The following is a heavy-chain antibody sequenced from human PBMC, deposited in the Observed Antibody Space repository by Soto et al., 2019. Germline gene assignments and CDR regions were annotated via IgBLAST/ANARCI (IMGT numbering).Heavy chain of an antibody. J-gene: IGHJ4*02. D-gene: IGHD5-12*01. CDR3: AKVGRERYSVQHSDY. Sequence: EVQLLESGGGLVQPGGSLRLSCAASGFTFSNYAMNWVRQAPGKGLEWVSTISSSSGSTYYADSVKGRFTISRDHSKNFLYLQMNSLRGDDTAVYYCAKVGRERYSVQHSDYWGQGTLVTISS. V-gene: IGHV3-23*01. CDR2: ISSSSGST. CDR1: GFTFSNYA.